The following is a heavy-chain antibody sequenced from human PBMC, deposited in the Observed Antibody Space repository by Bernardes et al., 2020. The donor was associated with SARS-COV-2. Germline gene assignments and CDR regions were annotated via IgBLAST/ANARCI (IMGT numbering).Heavy chain of an antibody. CDR1: GCTLIELS. V-gene: IGHV1-24*01. CDR3: ATGPTVIIPSWFDP. J-gene: IGHJ5*02. CDR2: FDPEDGET. Sequence: ASVKVSCKVSGCTLIELSMHWVRQAPGKGLEWMGGFDPEDGETIYAEKFQGRVTMTEDTSTDTAYMELSSLRSEDTAVYYCATGPTVIIPSWFDPWGQGTLVTVSS. D-gene: IGHD4-17*01.